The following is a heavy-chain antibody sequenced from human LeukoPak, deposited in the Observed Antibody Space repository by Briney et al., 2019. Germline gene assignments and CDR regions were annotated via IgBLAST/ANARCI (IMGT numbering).Heavy chain of an antibody. Sequence: PGGSLRLSCAASGFTFSSYAMHWVRQAPGKGLEWVAVISYDGSNKYYADSVKGRFTISRDNSKNTLCLQMNSLRAEDTAVYYCARDGSGSYLGAFDIWGQGTMVTVSS. CDR2: ISYDGSNK. V-gene: IGHV3-30*01. CDR1: GFTFSSYA. J-gene: IGHJ3*02. CDR3: ARDGSGSYLGAFDI. D-gene: IGHD1-26*01.